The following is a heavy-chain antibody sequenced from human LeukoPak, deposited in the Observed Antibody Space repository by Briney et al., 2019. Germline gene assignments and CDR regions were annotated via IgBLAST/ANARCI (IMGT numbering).Heavy chain of an antibody. Sequence: GGSLRLSCAASGFTFSSYSMNWVRQAPGKGLEWVSYISSSSSTIYYADSVKGRFTISRDNSKNTLYLQMNSLRAEDTAVYYCAKDRRGYCSGDSCYYNFDYWGQGTLVTVSS. CDR1: GFTFSSYS. V-gene: IGHV3-48*01. D-gene: IGHD2-15*01. CDR3: AKDRRGYCSGDSCYYNFDY. CDR2: ISSSSSTI. J-gene: IGHJ4*02.